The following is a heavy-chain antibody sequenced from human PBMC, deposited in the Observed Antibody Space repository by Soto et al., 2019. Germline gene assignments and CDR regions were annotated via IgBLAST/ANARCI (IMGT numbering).Heavy chain of an antibody. CDR3: ATGKVITDRRAAFDF. CDR2: IYPADSDT. Sequence: PGESLKISCKGSGYSFTSYWIGWVRQMPGKGLAGMGIIYPADSDTRYSPSFQGQVTISADKSISAAYLQWSSLKASDSAMYYCATGKVITDRRAAFDFWRKATMVT. J-gene: IGHJ3*01. V-gene: IGHV5-51*01. CDR1: GYSFTSYW. D-gene: IGHD3-22*01.